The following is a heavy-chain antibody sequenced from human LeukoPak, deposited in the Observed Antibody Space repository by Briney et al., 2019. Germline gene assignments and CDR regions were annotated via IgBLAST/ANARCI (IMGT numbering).Heavy chain of an antibody. CDR3: ASDSGYASLNY. Sequence: PGGSLRLSCEASGFTFSSYWMSWVRQAPGKGLEWVANIKQDGSEKYYVDSVKGRFTISRDNAKNSLYLQMNSLRAEDTAVYYCASDSGYASLNYWGQGTLGTVSS. V-gene: IGHV3-7*01. J-gene: IGHJ4*02. CDR1: GFTFSSYW. CDR2: IKQDGSEK. D-gene: IGHD5-12*01.